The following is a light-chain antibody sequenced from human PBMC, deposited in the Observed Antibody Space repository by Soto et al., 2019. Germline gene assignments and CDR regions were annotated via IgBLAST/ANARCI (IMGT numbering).Light chain of an antibody. CDR3: QQYESYSPLT. V-gene: IGKV1-5*01. Sequence: DIQMTQSPSILSASVGDRVTITCRASQSIRSWLAWYQQKPGKAPKLLIYDAYSLESGVPSRSSGRRSGTEFTLTIAGLQPEDFATYYCQQYESYSPLTFGGGTKVEIK. CDR2: DAY. CDR1: QSIRSW. J-gene: IGKJ4*01.